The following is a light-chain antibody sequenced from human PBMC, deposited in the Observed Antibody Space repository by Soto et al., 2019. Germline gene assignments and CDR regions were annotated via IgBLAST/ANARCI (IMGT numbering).Light chain of an antibody. CDR3: LQDHNYFWT. CDR1: QDIRNY. V-gene: IGKV1-6*01. CDR2: GAS. Sequence: AVQMTQSPSSLSASVGDRVTITCRASQDIRNYLGWYQQKPGKAPKLLIYGASSLQSGVPSRFAGSGSGTDFTLTISSLQPEDSASYFCLQDHNYFWTFGQGTKGEVK. J-gene: IGKJ1*01.